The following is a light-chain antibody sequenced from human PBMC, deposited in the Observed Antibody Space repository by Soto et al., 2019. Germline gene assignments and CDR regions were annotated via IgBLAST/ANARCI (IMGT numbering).Light chain of an antibody. CDR2: DAS. CDR3: QQYGSSRT. Sequence: DIPMAQCASTLTPSLGARVTTTFRARQNISSLLAWYHQKAGKAAKLLIYDASSQEGGVSSWFGGGSCAKDTLIIISMQAQEDSTEYYCQQYGSSRTFGQGTKVDI. J-gene: IGKJ1*01. V-gene: IGKV1-5*01. CDR1: QNISSL.